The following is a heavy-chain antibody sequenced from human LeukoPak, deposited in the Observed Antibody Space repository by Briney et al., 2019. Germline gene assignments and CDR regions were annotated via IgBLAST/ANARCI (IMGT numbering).Heavy chain of an antibody. V-gene: IGHV1-18*01. CDR2: ISAYNGNT. Sequence: ASVKVSCKASGYTFTSYGISWVRQAPGQRLEWMGWISAYNGNTNYAQKLQGRVTMTTDTSTSTAYMELRSLRSDDTAVYYCARNKLRIQLWFMDYWGQGTLVTVSS. J-gene: IGHJ4*02. D-gene: IGHD5-18*01. CDR3: ARNKLRIQLWFMDY. CDR1: GYTFTSYG.